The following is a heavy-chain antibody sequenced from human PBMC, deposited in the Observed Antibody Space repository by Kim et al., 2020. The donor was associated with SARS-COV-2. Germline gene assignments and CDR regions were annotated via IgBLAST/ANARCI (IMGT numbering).Heavy chain of an antibody. J-gene: IGHJ6*02. D-gene: IGHD2-2*01. CDR3: ARDPPTYTSSYPYYYGMDV. V-gene: IGHV3-66*01. Sequence: GRFTISRDNSKNTVYLQMNSLRAEDTAVYYCARDPPTYTSSYPYYYGMDVWGQGTTVTVSS.